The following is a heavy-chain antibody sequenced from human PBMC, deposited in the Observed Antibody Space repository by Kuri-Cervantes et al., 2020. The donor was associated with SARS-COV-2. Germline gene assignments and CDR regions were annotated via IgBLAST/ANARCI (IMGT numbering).Heavy chain of an antibody. Sequence: GESLKISCAASGFTFVSHAMHWVRQAPGKGLEWVAVVSYDGRTKFYADSVQGRFTISRDNSKNTLYLQMNSLRAEDTAVYYCARDSQWELSYYFDYWGQGTLVTVSS. D-gene: IGHD1-26*01. CDR2: VSYDGRTK. CDR1: GFTFVSHA. CDR3: ARDSQWELSYYFDY. J-gene: IGHJ4*02. V-gene: IGHV3-30*04.